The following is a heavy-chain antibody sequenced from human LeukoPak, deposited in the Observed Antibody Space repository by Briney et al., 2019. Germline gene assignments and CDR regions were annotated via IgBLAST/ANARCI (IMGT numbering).Heavy chain of an antibody. CDR3: AKDSGYCDTTSCRLAN. Sequence: GGSLRLSCAASGFTFTNYAMSWVRQAPGKGLEWVSAISGSGGRTYYADPVKGRFTISRDNSKNTLYLQMNSLRVEDTALYYCAKDSGYCDTTSCRLANWGQGTLVTVSS. J-gene: IGHJ4*02. D-gene: IGHD2-2*01. V-gene: IGHV3-23*01. CDR2: ISGSGGRT. CDR1: GFTFTNYA.